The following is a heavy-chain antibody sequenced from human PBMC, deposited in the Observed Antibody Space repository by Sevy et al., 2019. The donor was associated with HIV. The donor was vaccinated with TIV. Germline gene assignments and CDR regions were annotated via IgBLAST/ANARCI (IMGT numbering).Heavy chain of an antibody. CDR1: GGSISSSIYY. J-gene: IGHJ5*01. CDR2: IYYSGST. CDR3: ATRSTVTPLSPLYNLFES. D-gene: IGHD4-17*01. V-gene: IGHV4-39*01. Sequence: SETLSLTCIVSGGSISSSIYYWGWIRQPPGKGLEWIGSIYYSGSTYYHPSLKSRVTISVDTSKNQFSLKLSSVTAADTAVYYCATRSTVTPLSPLYNLFESWGQGTLVTVSS.